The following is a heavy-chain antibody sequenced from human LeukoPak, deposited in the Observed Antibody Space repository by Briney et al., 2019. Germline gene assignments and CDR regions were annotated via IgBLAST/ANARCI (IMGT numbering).Heavy chain of an antibody. CDR3: ARGRGLADAFDI. V-gene: IGHV4-61*02. Sequence: SQTLSLTCTVSGGSISSGSYYWSWLRQPAGKGLEWIGRIYTSGSTNYNPSLKSRVTISVDTSKNQFSLKLSSVTAADTAVYYCARGRGLADAFDIWGQGTMVTVSS. CDR2: IYTSGST. CDR1: GGSISSGSYY. J-gene: IGHJ3*02.